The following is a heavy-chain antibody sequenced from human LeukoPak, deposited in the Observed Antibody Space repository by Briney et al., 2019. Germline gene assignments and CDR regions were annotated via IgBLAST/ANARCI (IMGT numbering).Heavy chain of an antibody. CDR1: GRSITTYH. CDR3: ARAPVTGHWYFDL. D-gene: IGHD6-19*01. J-gene: IGHJ2*01. Sequence: SETLSLTCSVSGRSITTYHWSWIRQPPEKGLEWIGYIYNSGSANYKPSLKSRLAISVHTSKIHFSLKLNSVTAADTAVYYCARAPVTGHWYFDLWGRGTLVTVSS. V-gene: IGHV4-59*01. CDR2: IYNSGSA.